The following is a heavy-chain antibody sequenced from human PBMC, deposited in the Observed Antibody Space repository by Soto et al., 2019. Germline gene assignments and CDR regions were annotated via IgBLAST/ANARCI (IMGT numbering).Heavy chain of an antibody. CDR1: GFTFSSYG. CDR3: AKDVAVGY. Sequence: QVQLVESGGGVVQPGRSLRLSCAASGFTFSSYGMHWVRQAPGKGLEWVAVISYDGSNKYYADSVKGRFTISRDNSKNTLYLQMNSLRADDTAVYYCAKDVAVGYWGQGTLVTVSS. V-gene: IGHV3-30*18. CDR2: ISYDGSNK. D-gene: IGHD6-19*01. J-gene: IGHJ4*02.